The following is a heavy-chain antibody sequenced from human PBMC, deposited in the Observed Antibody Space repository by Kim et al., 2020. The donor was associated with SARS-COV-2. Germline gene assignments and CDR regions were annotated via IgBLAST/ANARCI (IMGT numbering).Heavy chain of an antibody. J-gene: IGHJ4*02. CDR3: AQGRVGPNFDY. CDR2: ISYDGSNK. CDR1: GFTFSSYG. V-gene: IGHV3-30*18. Sequence: GGSLRLSCAASGFTFSSYGMHWVRQAPGKGLEWVAVISYDGSNKYYADSVKGRFTISRDNLKNTLYLQMNSLRAEDTAVYYCAQGRVGPNFDYWVQGT. D-gene: IGHD3-3*01.